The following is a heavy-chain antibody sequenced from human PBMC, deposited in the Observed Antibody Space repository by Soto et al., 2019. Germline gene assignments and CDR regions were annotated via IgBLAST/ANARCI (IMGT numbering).Heavy chain of an antibody. Sequence: PGGSLRLSCVASGFIFDYYAMHWVRQAPGKGLEWVSGISWDSGKIGYADSVKGRFTISRDNAKNSLYLQMNSLRTEDTALYYCAKEGGPSHSHYGMDVWGQGTTVTVSS. CDR2: ISWDSGKI. CDR3: AKEGGPSHSHYGMDV. V-gene: IGHV3-9*01. CDR1: GFIFDYYA. J-gene: IGHJ6*02. D-gene: IGHD3-16*01.